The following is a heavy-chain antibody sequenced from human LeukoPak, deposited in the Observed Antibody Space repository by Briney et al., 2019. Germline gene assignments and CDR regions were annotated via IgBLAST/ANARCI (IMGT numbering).Heavy chain of an antibody. CDR1: GGSISSGGHY. J-gene: IGHJ4*02. Sequence: SETLSLTCTVSGGSISSGGHYWSWIRQPAGKGLEYLGRISSTGSTNYNPSLRSRVTISIDTSKNHFSLNLTSVTAADTAVYYCARGAPPQNWGQGALVTVSS. CDR3: ARGAPPQN. V-gene: IGHV4-61*02. CDR2: ISSTGST.